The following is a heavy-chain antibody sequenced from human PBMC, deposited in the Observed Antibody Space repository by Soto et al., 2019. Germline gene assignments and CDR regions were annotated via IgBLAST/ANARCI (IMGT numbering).Heavy chain of an antibody. CDR2: MNPNSGNT. Sequence: ASVKVSCKASGYTFTSYDISWVRQATGQGLEWMGWMNPNSGNTGYAQKFQGRVTITADKSTSTAYMELSSLRSEDTAVYYCALAVDYGDYYYYYGMDVWGQGTTVTVSS. J-gene: IGHJ6*02. CDR1: GYTFTSYD. CDR3: ALAVDYGDYYYYYGMDV. V-gene: IGHV1-8*01. D-gene: IGHD4-17*01.